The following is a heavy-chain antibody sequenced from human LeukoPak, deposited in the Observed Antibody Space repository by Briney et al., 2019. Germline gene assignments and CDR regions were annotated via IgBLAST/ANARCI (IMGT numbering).Heavy chain of an antibody. Sequence: PSETLSLTCTVSGGSISSGDYYWGWIRQPPGKGLEWIGYIYYSGSTYYNPSLKSRVTISVDTSKNQFSLKLSSVTAADTAVYYCARERNYYDSSGSFDYWGQGTLVTVSS. CDR2: IYYSGST. CDR1: GGSISSGDYY. J-gene: IGHJ4*02. V-gene: IGHV4-30-4*01. CDR3: ARERNYYDSSGSFDY. D-gene: IGHD3-22*01.